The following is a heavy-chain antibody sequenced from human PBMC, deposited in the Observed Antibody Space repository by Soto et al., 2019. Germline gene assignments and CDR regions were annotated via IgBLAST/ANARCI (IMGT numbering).Heavy chain of an antibody. V-gene: IGHV1-18*01. CDR2: ISAYNGNT. CDR1: GYTFTSYG. CDR3: ARDKISNYYYGMDV. Sequence: QVKLVQSGAEVKKPGASVKVSCKASGYTFTSYGISWVRQAPGQGLEWMGWISAYNGNTNYAQKLQGRVTMTTDTSKSRAYMELRSLRSDDTAVYYCARDKISNYYYGMDVWGQGTTVTVSS. J-gene: IGHJ6*02. D-gene: IGHD6-13*01.